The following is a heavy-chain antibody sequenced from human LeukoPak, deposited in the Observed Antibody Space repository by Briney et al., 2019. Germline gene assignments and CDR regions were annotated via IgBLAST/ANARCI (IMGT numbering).Heavy chain of an antibody. V-gene: IGHV3-21*01. CDR2: INSGGAYI. CDR1: GFTFSSYS. D-gene: IGHD2-2*01. J-gene: IGHJ4*02. CDR3: ARDGRYCGSTDTC. Sequence: PGGSLRLSCAASGFTFSSYSMHWVRQAPGKGLEWVSSINSGGAYIYYADSVKGRFTISRDNAKNSLYLQMSSLRAEDTAVYYCARDGRYCGSTDTCWGQGTLVTVPS.